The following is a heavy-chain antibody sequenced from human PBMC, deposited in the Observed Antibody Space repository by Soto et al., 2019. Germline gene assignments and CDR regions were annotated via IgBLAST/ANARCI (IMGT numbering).Heavy chain of an antibody. Sequence: QLQLQESGPGLVKPSETLSLTCTVSGGSISSSSYYWGWIRQPPGKGLEWIGSIYYSGSTYYNPSLKRRVTISVDTSKNQFSLKLSSVTAADTAVYYCARGGTFYYFDYWGQGTLVTVSS. D-gene: IGHD1-1*01. CDR2: IYYSGST. CDR3: ARGGTFYYFDY. CDR1: GGSISSSSYY. J-gene: IGHJ4*02. V-gene: IGHV4-39*01.